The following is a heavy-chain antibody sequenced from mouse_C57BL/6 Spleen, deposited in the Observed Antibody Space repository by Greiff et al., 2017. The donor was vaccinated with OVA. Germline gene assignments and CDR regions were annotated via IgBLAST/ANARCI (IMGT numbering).Heavy chain of an antibody. D-gene: IGHD2-4*01. V-gene: IGHV6-6*01. Sequence: EVKLMESGGGLVQPGGSMKLSCAASGFTFSDAWMDWVRQSPEKGLEWVAEIRNKANNHATYYAESVKGRFTISRDDSKSSVYLQMNSLRAEDTGIYYCTRREVYDYDAWFADWGQGTLVTVSA. CDR2: IRNKANNHAT. J-gene: IGHJ3*01. CDR1: GFTFSDAW. CDR3: TRREVYDYDAWFAD.